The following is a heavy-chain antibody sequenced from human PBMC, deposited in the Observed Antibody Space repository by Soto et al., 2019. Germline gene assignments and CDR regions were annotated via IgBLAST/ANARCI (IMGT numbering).Heavy chain of an antibody. V-gene: IGHV1-18*01. J-gene: IGHJ4*02. CDR1: GYTFTSYG. D-gene: IGHD1-26*01. CDR2: ISAYNGNT. Sequence: QVQLVQSGAEVKKPGASVTVSCKASGYTFTSYGISWVRQAPGQGLGWLGWISAYNGNTNYAQKHQGRVTMTTDTSTSTAYMELRSLRSDDTAVYYCAREGGDGIYYHPRLQYWGQGTLVTVSS. CDR3: AREGGDGIYYHPRLQY.